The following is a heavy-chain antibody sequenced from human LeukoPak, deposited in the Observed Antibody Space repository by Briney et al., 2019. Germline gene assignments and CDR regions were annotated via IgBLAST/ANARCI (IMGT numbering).Heavy chain of an antibody. CDR1: GGSISRGDYY. CDR3: ARARYSGSFRHAFDI. Sequence: SETLSLTCTVSGGSISRGDYYWSWIRQPPGKGLEWIGYIYYSGSTYYNPSLKSRVTISVDTSKNQFSLKLTSVTAADTAIYYCARARYSGSFRHAFDIWGQGTMVTVSS. D-gene: IGHD1-26*01. CDR2: IYYSGST. V-gene: IGHV4-30-4*02. J-gene: IGHJ3*02.